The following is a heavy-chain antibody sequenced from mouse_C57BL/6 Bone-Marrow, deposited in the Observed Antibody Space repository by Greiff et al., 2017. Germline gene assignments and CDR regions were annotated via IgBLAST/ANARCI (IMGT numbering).Heavy chain of an antibody. D-gene: IGHD2-3*01. Sequence: VQLQQSGTVLARPGASVKMSCKTSGYTFTSYWMPWVKQRPGQGLEWIGAIYPGNSDTSYNQKFKGKAKLTAVTSASTAYMELSSLTSEDSAVYYGTRGEAYDPGFADWGQGTLVTVSA. J-gene: IGHJ3*01. CDR2: IYPGNSDT. CDR1: GYTFTSYW. CDR3: TRGEAYDPGFAD. V-gene: IGHV1-5*01.